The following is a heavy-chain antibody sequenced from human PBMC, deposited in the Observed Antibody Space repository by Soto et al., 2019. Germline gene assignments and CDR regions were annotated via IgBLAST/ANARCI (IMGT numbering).Heavy chain of an antibody. CDR2: IYFRGNT. D-gene: IGHD3-3*01. CDR3: ARGHSPYDFWSGYQDHRYPYYYYYGMDV. CDR1: GDSINSDKYY. Sequence: SETLSLTCSVSGDSINSDKYYWGWIRQPPGKGLDWIGSIYFRGNTDYNPSLQTRVTISVDTSKNQFSLKLSSVTAADTAVYYCARGHSPYDFWSGYQDHRYPYYYYYGMDVWGQGTTVTVSS. V-gene: IGHV4-39*01. J-gene: IGHJ6*02.